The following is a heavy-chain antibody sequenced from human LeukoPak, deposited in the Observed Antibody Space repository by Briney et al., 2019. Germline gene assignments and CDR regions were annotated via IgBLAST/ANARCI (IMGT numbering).Heavy chain of an antibody. J-gene: IGHJ4*02. Sequence: GGSLRLSCAASGFTFSNAWMSWVRQAPGKGLEWVSAISGSGGSTYYADSVKGRFTISRDNSKNTLYLQMNSLRAEDTAVYYCASYYYDSSGYYFSDYWGQGTLVTVSS. CDR1: GFTFSNAW. V-gene: IGHV3-23*01. CDR3: ASYYYDSSGYYFSDY. D-gene: IGHD3-22*01. CDR2: ISGSGGST.